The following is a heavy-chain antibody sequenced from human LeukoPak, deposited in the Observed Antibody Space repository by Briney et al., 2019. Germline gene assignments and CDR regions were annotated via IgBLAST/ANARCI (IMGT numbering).Heavy chain of an antibody. Sequence: GGSLRLSCAASGFTFSSYAMSWVRQAPGKGLEWVSAIIGSGGSTYYADSVKGRFTISRDNSKNTLYLQMNSLRAEDTAVYYCAKDLLILTGYKKNRGHYFDYWGQGNLVTVSS. V-gene: IGHV3-23*01. CDR1: GFTFSSYA. D-gene: IGHD3-9*01. J-gene: IGHJ4*02. CDR3: AKDLLILTGYKKNRGHYFDY. CDR2: IIGSGGST.